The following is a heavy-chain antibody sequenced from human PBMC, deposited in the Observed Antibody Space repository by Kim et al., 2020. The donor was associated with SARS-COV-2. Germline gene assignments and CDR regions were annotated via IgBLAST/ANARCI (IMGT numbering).Heavy chain of an antibody. CDR1: GFIFRNYA. Sequence: GGSLRLSCAASGFIFRNYALSWVRQAPGKGLEWVSGIGNSGDSTYYTDSVKGRFTISRDNSQNTLHLQMNSLRAEDTAVYYCTKPVFSTTAELFWGQGILVTVSS. V-gene: IGHV3-23*01. CDR2: IGNSGDST. D-gene: IGHD1-7*01. J-gene: IGHJ1*01. CDR3: TKPVFSTTAELF.